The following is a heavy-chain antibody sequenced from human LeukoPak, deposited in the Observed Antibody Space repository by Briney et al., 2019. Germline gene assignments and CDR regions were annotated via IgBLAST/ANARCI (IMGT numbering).Heavy chain of an antibody. V-gene: IGHV3-7*03. CDR3: ARVGILTRGYSDGYHC. J-gene: IGHJ4*02. Sequence: GGSLRLSCAVSGFTFSSYWMSWVRQAPGKGLEWVANIKQDGRDKYYADSVKGRFSISRENAKDSLYLQMNRLRAEDTAVYYCARVGILTRGYSDGYHCWGQGTLVTVSS. D-gene: IGHD5-12*01. CDR1: GFTFSSYW. CDR2: IKQDGRDK.